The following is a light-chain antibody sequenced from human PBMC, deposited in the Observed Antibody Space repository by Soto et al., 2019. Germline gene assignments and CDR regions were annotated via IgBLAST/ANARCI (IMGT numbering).Light chain of an antibody. V-gene: IGKV1-33*01. Sequence: DIQLTQSPSSLSATVGDRVTITCQASQDIRNYLNWYQQKPGKAPKLLIYDASNLETGVPSRFSGSESGTDFTLTISSLQAEDIGTYYCQQYDNRLTFGGGTKVEIK. CDR3: QQYDNRLT. CDR1: QDIRNY. CDR2: DAS. J-gene: IGKJ4*01.